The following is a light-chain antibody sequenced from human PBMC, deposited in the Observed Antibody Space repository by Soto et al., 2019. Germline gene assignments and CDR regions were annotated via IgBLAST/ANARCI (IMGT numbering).Light chain of an antibody. CDR3: SSFASERIYV. CDR2: GFT. V-gene: IGLV2-14*03. J-gene: IGLJ1*01. CDR1: HNDIGTYDY. Sequence: QSVLAQPTSVSGSPGQSITISCTGNHNDIGTYDYVSWYRQHPGRAPRLLIYGFTARPSGSSDRSSAPTSGLPASLPIPGLRPADEADYYCSSFASERIYVFGPGTKVTVL.